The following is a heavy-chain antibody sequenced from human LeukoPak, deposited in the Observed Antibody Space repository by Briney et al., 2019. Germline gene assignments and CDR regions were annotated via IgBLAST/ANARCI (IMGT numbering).Heavy chain of an antibody. CDR3: ARDPTTVTKGLDV. D-gene: IGHD4-17*01. CDR1: GGSFSSHY. V-gene: IGHV4-59*11. J-gene: IGHJ3*01. Sequence: SETLSPTCTVSGGSFSSHYWSWLRQPPGKGLEWIGYISYIGSTNYNPSLKSRVTISVDTSKKQFSLKLSSVTAADTAVYYCARDPTTVTKGLDVWGQGTMVTVSS. CDR2: ISYIGST.